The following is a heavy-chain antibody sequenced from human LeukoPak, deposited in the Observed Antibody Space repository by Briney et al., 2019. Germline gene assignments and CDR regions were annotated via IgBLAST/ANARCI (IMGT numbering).Heavy chain of an antibody. D-gene: IGHD3-10*01. Sequence: GASVKVSCEASGYTFTSYYMHWVRQAPGQGLEWMGIINPSGGSTSYAQMFQGRVTMTRDTSTSTVYMEPSSLRSEDTAVYYCARDSGAAKGYYHYYMDVWGKGTTVTVSS. CDR3: ARDSGAAKGYYHYYMDV. J-gene: IGHJ6*03. V-gene: IGHV1-46*01. CDR1: GYTFTSYY. CDR2: INPSGGST.